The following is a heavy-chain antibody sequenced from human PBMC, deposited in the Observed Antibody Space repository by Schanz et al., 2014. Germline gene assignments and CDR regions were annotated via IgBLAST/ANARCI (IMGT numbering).Heavy chain of an antibody. D-gene: IGHD1-26*01. CDR3: ARYPVGDY. CDR2: ITSTSGTI. Sequence: VQLVESGGGVVQPGRSLRLSCAASGFTFSSYSMNWVRQAPGEGLEWVSYITSTSGTIHYADSVKGRFTTSRDNAKNSLYLQMNSLRDEDTAVYYCARYPVGDYWGQGTLVTVSS. J-gene: IGHJ4*02. V-gene: IGHV3-48*02. CDR1: GFTFSSYS.